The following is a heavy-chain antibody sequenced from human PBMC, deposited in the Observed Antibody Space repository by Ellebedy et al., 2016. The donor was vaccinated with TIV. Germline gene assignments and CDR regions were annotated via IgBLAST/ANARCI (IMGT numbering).Heavy chain of an antibody. CDR1: GGSVSSGSQY. CDR2: MYYSGST. CDR3: ARWDYSADDAFDI. J-gene: IGHJ3*02. D-gene: IGHD4-11*01. V-gene: IGHV4-61*01. Sequence: MPSETLSLTCTVSGGSVSSGSQYWSWIRQPPGKGLEWIGYMYYSGSTNYNPSLKSRVTISEDTSKNQFSLKLSSVTAADTAVYYCARWDYSADDAFDIWGQGTMVTVSS.